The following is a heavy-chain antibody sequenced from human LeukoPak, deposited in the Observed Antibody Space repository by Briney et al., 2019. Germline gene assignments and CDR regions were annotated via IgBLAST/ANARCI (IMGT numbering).Heavy chain of an antibody. V-gene: IGHV3-74*01. CDR2: INSDGSST. J-gene: IGHJ4*02. CDR1: GFTFSSYW. Sequence: TGGSLRLSCAASGFTFSSYWMHWVRQAPGKGLVWVSRINSDGSSTSYADSVKGRFTISRDNAKNTLYLQMNSLRAEDTAVYYCARAPPRYCSGGSCILDYWGQGTLVTVSS. D-gene: IGHD2-15*01. CDR3: ARAPPRYCSGGSCILDY.